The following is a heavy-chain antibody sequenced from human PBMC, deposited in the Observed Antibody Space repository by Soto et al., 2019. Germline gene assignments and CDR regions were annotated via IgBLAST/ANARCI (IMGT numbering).Heavy chain of an antibody. J-gene: IGHJ4*02. CDR2: IYYSGST. D-gene: IGHD3-10*01. Sequence: PSETLSLTCTVSGGSISSYYWSWIRQPPGKGLEWIGYIYYSGSTNYNPSLKSRVTISVDTSKNQFSLKLSSVTAADTAVYYCARETRDPSLLWFGERYFDYWGQGTLVTVSS. CDR3: ARETRDPSLLWFGERYFDY. V-gene: IGHV4-59*01. CDR1: GGSISSYY.